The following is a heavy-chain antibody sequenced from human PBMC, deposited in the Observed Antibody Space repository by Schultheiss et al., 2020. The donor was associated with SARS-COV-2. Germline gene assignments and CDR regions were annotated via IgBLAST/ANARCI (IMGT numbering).Heavy chain of an antibody. Sequence: GGSLRLSCAASGFTVSSNYMSWVRQAPGKGLEWVSVIYSGGSTYYADSVKGRFTISRDNAKNSLYLQMNSLRAEDTALYYCAKDIESDSSGWPRSPFDYWGQGTLVTVSS. D-gene: IGHD6-19*01. CDR1: GFTVSSNY. CDR2: IYSGGST. V-gene: IGHV3-53*05. CDR3: AKDIESDSSGWPRSPFDY. J-gene: IGHJ4*02.